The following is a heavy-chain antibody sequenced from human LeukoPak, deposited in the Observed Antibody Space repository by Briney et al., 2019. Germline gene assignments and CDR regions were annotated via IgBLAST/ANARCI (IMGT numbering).Heavy chain of an antibody. V-gene: IGHV3-23*01. CDR1: GFTFSSYA. D-gene: IGHD4/OR15-4a*01. J-gene: IGHJ2*01. Sequence: GGSLRLSCVASGFTFSSYAMSWVRQAPGKGLEWVSAISGGGGSTYYADSVKGRSTISRDNSKNTLYLQMSSLRAEDTAVYYCAKEVLADWYFDLWGRGTLVTVSS. CDR2: ISGGGGST. CDR3: AKEVLADWYFDL.